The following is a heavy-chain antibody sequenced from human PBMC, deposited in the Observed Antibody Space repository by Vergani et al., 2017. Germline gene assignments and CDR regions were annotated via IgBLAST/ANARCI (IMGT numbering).Heavy chain of an antibody. CDR3: ARRAYYDILTGYDWFDP. CDR1: GGTFSSYA. J-gene: IGHJ5*02. D-gene: IGHD3-9*01. CDR2: IIPIFGTA. V-gene: IGHV1-69*12. Sequence: QVQLVQSGAEVKKPGSSVKVSCKASGGTFSSYAISWVRQAPGQGLEWMGGIIPIFGTANYAQKFQGRVTITAVESTSTAYMELSSLRSEDTAVYYCARRAYYDILTGYDWFDPWGQGTLVTVSS.